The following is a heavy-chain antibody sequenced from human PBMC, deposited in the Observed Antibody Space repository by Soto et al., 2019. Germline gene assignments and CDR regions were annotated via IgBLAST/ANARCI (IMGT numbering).Heavy chain of an antibody. Sequence: QVQLVESGGGVVQPGRSLGLSCAASGFTFSSYAMHWVRQAPGKGLEWVAVISYDGSNKYYADSVKGRFTISRDNSKNTLYLQMNSLRAEDTAVYYCARDTPDYNLSPGMDVWGQGTTVTVSS. J-gene: IGHJ6*02. D-gene: IGHD4-4*01. CDR1: GFTFSSYA. CDR3: ARDTPDYNLSPGMDV. V-gene: IGHV3-30-3*01. CDR2: ISYDGSNK.